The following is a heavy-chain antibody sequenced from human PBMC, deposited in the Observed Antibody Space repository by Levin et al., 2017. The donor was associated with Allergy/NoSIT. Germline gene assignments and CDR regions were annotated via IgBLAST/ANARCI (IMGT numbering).Heavy chain of an antibody. CDR2: INHSGST. J-gene: IGHJ3*02. Sequence: SQTLSLTCAVYGGSFSGNYWSWIRQPPGKGLEWIGEINHSGSTNYNPSLKSRVTISVDTSKNQFSLRLSSVTAADTAVYYCARVEDLGFTVISFSALDAFDIWGQGTMVTVSS. CDR1: GGSFSGNY. D-gene: IGHD4-17*01. CDR3: ARVEDLGFTVISFSALDAFDI. V-gene: IGHV4-34*01.